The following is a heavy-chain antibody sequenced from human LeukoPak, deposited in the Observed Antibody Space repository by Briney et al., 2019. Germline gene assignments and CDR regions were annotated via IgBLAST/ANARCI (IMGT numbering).Heavy chain of an antibody. J-gene: IGHJ6*03. CDR2: INPSGGST. Sequence: ASVKVSCKASGYIFTSYYMHWVRQAPGQGLEWMGIINPSGGSTSYAQKFQGRVTMTEDTSTDTAYMELSSLRSEDTAVYYCATLPIVLRFLEWLPNYYYMDVWGKGTTVTVSS. CDR1: GYIFTSYY. V-gene: IGHV1-46*01. CDR3: ATLPIVLRFLEWLPNYYYMDV. D-gene: IGHD3-3*01.